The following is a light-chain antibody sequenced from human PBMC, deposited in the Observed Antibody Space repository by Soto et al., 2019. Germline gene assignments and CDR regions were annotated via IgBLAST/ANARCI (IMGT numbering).Light chain of an antibody. CDR1: QSVRSY. Sequence: EIVLTQSPATVSLSPGERATLSCRASQSVRSYLAWYQQKPGQAPRLLIYDVSKRATGIPARFSGSGSGTDFTLTISSLEPEDCAVYYCHQRSNWLTFGGGTRVEIK. V-gene: IGKV3-11*01. J-gene: IGKJ4*01. CDR3: HQRSNWLT. CDR2: DVS.